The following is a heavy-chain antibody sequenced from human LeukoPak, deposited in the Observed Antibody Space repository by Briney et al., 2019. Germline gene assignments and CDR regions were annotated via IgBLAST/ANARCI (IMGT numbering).Heavy chain of an antibody. D-gene: IGHD2-2*01. CDR2: INTDGSST. J-gene: IGHJ6*04. Sequence: PGGSLRLSCAASGFTFSSYWMHWVRQAPGKGLVWVSRINTDGSSTSYADSVKGRFTISRDNAKNTLYLQMNSLRAEDTAVYYCARDQQAHRVFVVVIMDVWGKGTTVTVSS. CDR3: ARDQQAHRVFVVVIMDV. V-gene: IGHV3-74*01. CDR1: GFTFSSYW.